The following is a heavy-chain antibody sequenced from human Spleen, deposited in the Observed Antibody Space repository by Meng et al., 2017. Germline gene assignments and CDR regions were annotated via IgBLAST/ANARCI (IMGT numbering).Heavy chain of an antibody. D-gene: IGHD4-17*01. CDR3: ARAGYGDYYFDY. CDR1: GLSFSTYS. CDR2: ISIGISYI. J-gene: IGHJ4*02. Sequence: VESGGGLGKPGWSLRRSCAASGLSFSTYSMNWVRQAPGKGLEWVSSISIGISYIYYADSVKCLFTISRDSAKNSLYLQMTSLRAEDTAVYYCARAGYGDYYFDYWGQGTLVTVSS. V-gene: IGHV3-21*01.